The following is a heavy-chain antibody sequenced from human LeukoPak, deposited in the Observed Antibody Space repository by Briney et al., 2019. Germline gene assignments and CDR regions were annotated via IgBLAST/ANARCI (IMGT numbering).Heavy chain of an antibody. D-gene: IGHD3-22*01. CDR3: ARDLRNYYDSSGYYKYYYGMDV. Sequence: GGSLRLSCAASGFTVSSNYMSWVRQAPGKGLEWVSVIYSGGSTYYADSVKGRFTISRDNSKNTLYLQMTSLRAEDTAVYYCARDLRNYYDSSGYYKYYYGMDVWGQGTTVTVSS. J-gene: IGHJ6*02. CDR2: IYSGGST. CDR1: GFTVSSNY. V-gene: IGHV3-53*01.